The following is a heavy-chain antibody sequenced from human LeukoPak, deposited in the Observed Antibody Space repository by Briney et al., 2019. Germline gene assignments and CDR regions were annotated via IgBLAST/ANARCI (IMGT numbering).Heavy chain of an antibody. CDR3: ARNYGSGSLYYFGY. J-gene: IGHJ4*02. V-gene: IGHV3-7*01. D-gene: IGHD3-10*01. CDR1: GFTFSSYW. Sequence: HPGGSLRLSCAASGFTFSSYWMSWVRQAPGKGLEWVANIEQDGSEKYYVDSVKGRFTISRDNAKNSLYLQMNSLRAEDTAVYYCARNYGSGSLYYFGYWGQGTLVTVSS. CDR2: IEQDGSEK.